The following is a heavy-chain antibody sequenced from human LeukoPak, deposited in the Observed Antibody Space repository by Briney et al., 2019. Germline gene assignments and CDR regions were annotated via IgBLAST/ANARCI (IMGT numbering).Heavy chain of an antibody. V-gene: IGHV3-74*01. D-gene: IGHD3-22*01. J-gene: IGHJ1*01. CDR2: IKSDGIT. CDR1: GFTFSSYW. CDR3: ARAPSEIGGYYPEYFRH. Sequence: GGSLRLSCAASGFTFSSYWMHWVRQAPGKGLVWVSRIKSDGITNYADSVKGRFTISRDNAMNTVSLQMNSLRAEDTGVYYCARAPSEIGGYYPEYFRHWGQGNLVTVSS.